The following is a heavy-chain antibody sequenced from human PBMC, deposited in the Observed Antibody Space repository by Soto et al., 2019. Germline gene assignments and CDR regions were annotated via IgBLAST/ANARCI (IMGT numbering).Heavy chain of an antibody. CDR3: ARGRYDFWSGSVVDNWFDP. J-gene: IGHJ5*02. CDR2: IYYSGST. Sequence: SETLSLTCTVSGGSISSSSYYWGWIRQPPGKGLEWIGSIYYSGSTYYNPSLKSQVTISVDTSKNQFSLKLSSVTAADTAVYYCARGRYDFWSGSVVDNWFDPWGQGALVT. CDR1: GGSISSSSYY. V-gene: IGHV4-39*01. D-gene: IGHD3-3*01.